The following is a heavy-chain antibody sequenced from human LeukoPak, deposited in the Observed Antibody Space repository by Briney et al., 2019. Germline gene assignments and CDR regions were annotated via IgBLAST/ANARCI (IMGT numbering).Heavy chain of an antibody. CDR3: ARGVWFGDRSLTLAFDI. V-gene: IGHV1-24*01. D-gene: IGHD3-10*01. CDR2: FDPEDGET. Sequence: ASVKVSCKVSGYTLTELSMHWVRQAPGKGLEWMGGFDPEDGETIYAQKFQGRVTMTEDTSTDTAYMELSSLRSEDTAVYYCARGVWFGDRSLTLAFDIWGQGTMVTVSS. J-gene: IGHJ3*02. CDR1: GYTLTELS.